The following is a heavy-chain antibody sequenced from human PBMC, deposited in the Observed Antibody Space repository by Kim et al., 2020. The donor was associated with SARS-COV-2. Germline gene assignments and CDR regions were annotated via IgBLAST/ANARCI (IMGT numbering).Heavy chain of an antibody. V-gene: IGHV4-61*08. CDR2: IYKIGRT. CDR1: GGSVSGGAYY. J-gene: IGHJ4*02. CDR3: ARLNVIRFFESFPMGFLDY. Sequence: SETLSLTCSVSGGSVSGGAYYWTWIRQPPGKGLEYIGYIYKIGRTNYTPSLKSRVTISGDSSKNQFSLNVSSVTAADTAVYYCARLNVIRFFESFPMGFLDYWGQGALVTVSS. D-gene: IGHD3-3*01.